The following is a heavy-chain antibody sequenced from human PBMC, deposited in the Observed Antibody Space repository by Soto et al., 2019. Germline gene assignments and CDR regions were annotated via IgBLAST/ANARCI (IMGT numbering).Heavy chain of an antibody. J-gene: IGHJ4*02. D-gene: IGHD2-15*01. Sequence: GGSLRLSCAASGFTFSSYAMHWVRQAPGKGLEWVSDISSNRSNKYYADSVKGRFTISRDNARNSLYLQMNSLRAEDTAVYYCARDIDGGGQGTLVTVSS. CDR2: ISSNRSNK. V-gene: IGHV3-48*01. CDR1: GFTFSSYA. CDR3: ARDIDG.